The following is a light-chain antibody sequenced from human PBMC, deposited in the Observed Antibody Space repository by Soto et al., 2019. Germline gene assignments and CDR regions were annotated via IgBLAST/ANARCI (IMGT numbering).Light chain of an antibody. CDR1: QRISSSF. V-gene: IGKV3-20*01. J-gene: IGKJ1*01. Sequence: ETVLTQSPATLPLSPGERATLSCRASQRISSSFLAWYQQKPGQAPRLLIYGASSRATGIPDSFSGSGSGTDFTLTISRLEPEDAAVYYCQQYVRSPPSWTFGQGTKVEIK. CDR3: QQYVRSPPSWT. CDR2: GAS.